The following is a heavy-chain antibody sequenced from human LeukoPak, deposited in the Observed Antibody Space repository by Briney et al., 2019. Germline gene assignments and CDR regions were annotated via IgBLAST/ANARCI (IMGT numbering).Heavy chain of an antibody. CDR1: GFSFSSYA. D-gene: IGHD3-16*02. V-gene: IGHV3-30*18. CDR3: AKGENIWGNCRPGLFDY. J-gene: IGHJ4*02. Sequence: PGGSLRLSCAASGFSFSSYAMHWVRQAPGKGLEWVAVISYDGSYKDYADSVKGRFTLSRDKFMNMLYLQMNSLRAEDTAVYYCAKGENIWGNCRPGLFDYWGQGTLITVSS. CDR2: ISYDGSYK.